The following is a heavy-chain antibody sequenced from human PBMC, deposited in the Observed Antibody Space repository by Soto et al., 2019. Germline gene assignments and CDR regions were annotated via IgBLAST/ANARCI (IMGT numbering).Heavy chain of an antibody. D-gene: IGHD1-1*01. CDR2: IIPIFGTA. CDR3: ARSHVPTLEPSYYFDY. CDR1: GGTFSNYA. Sequence: GASVKVSCKASGGTFSNYAISWVRQAPGQGLEWMGGIIPIFGTANYAQKFQGRVTITADESTSTAYMELSSLRSEDTAVYYCARSHVPTLEPSYYFDYWGQGTLVTVSS. V-gene: IGHV1-69*13. J-gene: IGHJ4*02.